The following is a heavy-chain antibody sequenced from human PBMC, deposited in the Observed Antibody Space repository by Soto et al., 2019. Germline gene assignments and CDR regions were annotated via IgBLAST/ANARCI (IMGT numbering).Heavy chain of an antibody. J-gene: IGHJ6*02. V-gene: IGHV4-30-2*01. CDR2: IYHTGTT. CDR1: GDSITSVGYS. Sequence: SETLSLTCAVSGDSITSVGYSWSWNRQPPGKALEWIGYIYHTGTTYYTAALKSRVTISPDRSKNRISLSLNSVTAADTAVYYCAATVFGEYSHYALDVWGQGTTVTVSS. CDR3: AATVFGEYSHYALDV. D-gene: IGHD3-3*01.